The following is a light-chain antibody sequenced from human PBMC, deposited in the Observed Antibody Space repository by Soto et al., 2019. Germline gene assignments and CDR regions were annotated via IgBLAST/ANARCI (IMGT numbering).Light chain of an antibody. V-gene: IGKV3-20*01. CDR1: QSVSIK. CDR2: GAS. J-gene: IGKJ1*01. Sequence: EIVLTQSPATLSLSPGERATLSCRASQSVSIKLACYHQKPGQAPRLLIYGASTRATGIPVRFSGSWSETDFTLTITRLEPEDFAVYYCQQYSSSRTFGQGTKVDIK. CDR3: QQYSSSRT.